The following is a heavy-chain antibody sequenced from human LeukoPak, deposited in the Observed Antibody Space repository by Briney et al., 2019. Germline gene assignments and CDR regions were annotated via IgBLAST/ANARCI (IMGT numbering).Heavy chain of an antibody. Sequence: GGPLRLSCATSGFSFSSYAMSWVRQAPGKGLEWVSAISGSGGSTYYADSVKGRFTISRDNSKNTLYLQMNSLRAEDTAVYYCAKRSGGNSGAYYFDYWGQGTLVTVSS. CDR3: AKRSGGNSGAYYFDY. J-gene: IGHJ4*02. V-gene: IGHV3-23*01. D-gene: IGHD4-23*01. CDR2: ISGSGGST. CDR1: GFSFSSYA.